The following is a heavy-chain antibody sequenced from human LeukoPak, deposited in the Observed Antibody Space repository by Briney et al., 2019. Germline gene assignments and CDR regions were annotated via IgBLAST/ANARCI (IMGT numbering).Heavy chain of an antibody. CDR3: ARNLRRLSYFDY. Sequence: ASVKVSCKASGYTFTSYDINWVRQATGQGLEWMGWINPNNGGTNYTQKFQGRVTMTTDTSTSTAYMELRSLRSDDTAVYCCARNLRRLSYFDYWGQGTLVTVSS. V-gene: IGHV1-18*01. CDR1: GYTFTSYD. D-gene: IGHD4-17*01. CDR2: INPNNGGT. J-gene: IGHJ4*02.